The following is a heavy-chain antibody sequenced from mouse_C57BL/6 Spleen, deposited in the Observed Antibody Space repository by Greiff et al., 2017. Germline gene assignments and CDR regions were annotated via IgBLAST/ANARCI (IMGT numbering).Heavy chain of an antibody. CDR3: ARWTYYYGSIDV. CDR2: IDPSDSET. Sequence: QVQLQQPGAELVRPGSSVKLSCKASGYTFTSYWMHWVKQRPIQGLEWIGNIDPSDSETHYNQKFKDKATLTVDKSSSTAYMQLSSLTSEDSAVYYCARWTYYYGSIDVWGTGTTVTVSS. CDR1: GYTFTSYW. D-gene: IGHD1-1*01. V-gene: IGHV1-52*01. J-gene: IGHJ1*03.